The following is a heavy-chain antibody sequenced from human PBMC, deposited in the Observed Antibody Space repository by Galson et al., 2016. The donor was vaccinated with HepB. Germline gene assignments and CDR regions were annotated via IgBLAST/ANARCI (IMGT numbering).Heavy chain of an antibody. V-gene: IGHV3-23*01. CDR3: AKGRVPLAVAGALDF. Sequence: SLRLSCAASGFSFSDYAMTGVRQAPGKGLEWVSGISASGASTYYAEFVKGRFAISRDNSKNTLNLQMNSLRGEDTAVYYCAKGRVPLAVAGALDFWGQGTLLTVSS. CDR1: GFSFSDYA. J-gene: IGHJ4*02. D-gene: IGHD6-19*01. CDR2: ISASGAST.